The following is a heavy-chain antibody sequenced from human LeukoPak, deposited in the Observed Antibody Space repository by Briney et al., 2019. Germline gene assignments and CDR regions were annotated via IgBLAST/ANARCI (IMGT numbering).Heavy chain of an antibody. Sequence: PSETLSLTCAVSGYSISSGNYWVWIRQPPGQGLEWTGGIYHSGSTYYNPSLKSRVTMSVDTSKNQFSLKLSSVTAADTALYYCARAPRDTSSSNYMRRFDYWGQGTLVTVSS. CDR3: ARAPRDTSSSNYMRRFDY. CDR2: IYHSGST. CDR1: GYSISSGNY. J-gene: IGHJ4*02. V-gene: IGHV4-38-2*01. D-gene: IGHD2-2*01.